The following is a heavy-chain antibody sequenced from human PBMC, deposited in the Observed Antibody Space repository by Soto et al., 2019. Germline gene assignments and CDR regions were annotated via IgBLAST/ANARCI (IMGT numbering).Heavy chain of an antibody. CDR1: GYSFTSYW. CDR2: IYPGDSDT. D-gene: IGHD3-9*01. Sequence: GESLKISCKGSGYSFTSYWIGWVRQMPGKGLEWMGIIYPGDSDTRYSPSFQGQVTISADKSISTAYLQWSSLKASDTAMYYCARPGLLRYFDWPYDAFDIWGQGTMVTVSS. J-gene: IGHJ3*02. CDR3: ARPGLLRYFDWPYDAFDI. V-gene: IGHV5-51*01.